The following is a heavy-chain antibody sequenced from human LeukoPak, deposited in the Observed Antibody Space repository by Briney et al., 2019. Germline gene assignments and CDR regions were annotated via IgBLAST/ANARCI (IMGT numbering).Heavy chain of an antibody. CDR2: INPGGGST. CDR3: ARAPPTVDVFDP. D-gene: IGHD6-19*01. J-gene: IGHJ5*02. CDR1: GYTFTSYF. Sequence: ASVKVSCKASGYTFTSYFMHWVRQAPGQGLEWMGIINPGGGSTTYAPKFQGRLTMTRDTSTSTFYMELSSLGSEDTAVYYCARAPPTVDVFDPWGQGTLVTVSS. V-gene: IGHV1-46*01.